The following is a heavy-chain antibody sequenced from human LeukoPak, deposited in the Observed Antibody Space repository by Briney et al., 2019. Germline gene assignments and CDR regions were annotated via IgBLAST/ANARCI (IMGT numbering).Heavy chain of an antibody. CDR1: GFTFSSYG. V-gene: IGHV3-30*18. CDR2: ISYDGSNK. D-gene: IGHD4-23*01. CDR3: AKDSGGH. Sequence: GRSLRLSCAASGFTFSSYGMHWVRQAPGKGLEWVAVISYDGSNKYYADSVKGRFTISRDNSKNTLYLQMNSLRAEDTAVYYCAKDSGGHWGQGTLVTVSS. J-gene: IGHJ4*02.